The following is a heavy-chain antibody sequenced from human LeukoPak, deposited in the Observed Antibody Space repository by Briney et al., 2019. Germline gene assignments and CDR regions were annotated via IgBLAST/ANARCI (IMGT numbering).Heavy chain of an antibody. CDR3: ARVHYDISTGYSPHFDY. V-gene: IGHV3-11*05. CDR1: GFTFSDYY. J-gene: IGHJ4*02. CDR2: ISSSSSYT. D-gene: IGHD3-9*01. Sequence: PGGSLRLSCAAPGFTFSDYYMSWIRQAPGKGLEWVSYISSSSSYTNYADSVKGRFTISRDNAKNSLYLQMNSLRAEDTAVYYCARVHYDISTGYSPHFDYWRQGTLVTVSS.